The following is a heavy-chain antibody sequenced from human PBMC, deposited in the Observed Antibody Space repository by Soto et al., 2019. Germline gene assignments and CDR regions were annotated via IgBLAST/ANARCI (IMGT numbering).Heavy chain of an antibody. CDR2: LWYDGTAE. D-gene: IGHD2-15*01. CDR1: GISVDNDV. CDR3: ATVPRFDIWYFEY. V-gene: IGHV3-33*01. Sequence: QVQLVESGGGVVQPGNSLRLSCAASGISVDNDVVHWVRQVPGKGLEWVAVLWYDGTAEYYADSVKGRFTISRDIPKNTVYLQMDSLRVEDTAIYYCATVPRFDIWYFEYWGQGTLVAVSS. J-gene: IGHJ4*02.